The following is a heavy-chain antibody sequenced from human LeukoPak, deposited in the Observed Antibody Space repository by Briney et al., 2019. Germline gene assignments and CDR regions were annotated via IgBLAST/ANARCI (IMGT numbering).Heavy chain of an antibody. CDR3: ARRPAYYYDSSGYYFDY. V-gene: IGHV4-39*01. CDR2: IYYSGST. J-gene: IGHJ4*02. Sequence: PSETLSLTCTVSGGSISSSSYYWGWIRQPPGKGLEWIGSIYYSGSTYYNPSLKSRVTISVDTSKNQFSLKLSSVTAADTAVYYCARRPAYYYDSSGYYFDYWGQGTLVTVSS. CDR1: GGSISSSSYY. D-gene: IGHD3-22*01.